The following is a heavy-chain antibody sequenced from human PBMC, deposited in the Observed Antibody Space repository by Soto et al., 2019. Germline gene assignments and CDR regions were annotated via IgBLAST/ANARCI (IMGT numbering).Heavy chain of an antibody. V-gene: IGHV3-15*01. CDR2: IKSKTDGGTA. CDR1: GFNLSHPW. CDR3: TTGIYYDILTGYHNVAY. D-gene: IGHD3-9*01. Sequence: VGSLRLSCVASGFNLSHPWMTWVRQAAGKGLEWVGRIKSKTDGGTADYAAPVKGRATISRDDSKNTVYLQMNSLKTEDTAVYYCTTGIYYDILTGYHNVAYWGQGALVTVS. J-gene: IGHJ4*02.